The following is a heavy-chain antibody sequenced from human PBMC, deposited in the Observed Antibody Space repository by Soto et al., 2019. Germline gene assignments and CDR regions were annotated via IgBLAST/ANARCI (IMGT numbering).Heavy chain of an antibody. CDR3: ASYRKGDCSGGSCFYSSLDD. V-gene: IGHV1-46*01. J-gene: IGHJ4*02. Sequence: ASVKRSCKASGYTFTSYYMHWVRQAPRQGHEWMGIINPSSGSTSYAQKFQGRVTMTRDTSTSTVYMELSSLRSEDTTVYYPASYRKGDCSGGSCFYSSLDDWGQGARVTVCS. CDR1: GYTFTSYY. D-gene: IGHD2-15*01. CDR2: INPSSGST.